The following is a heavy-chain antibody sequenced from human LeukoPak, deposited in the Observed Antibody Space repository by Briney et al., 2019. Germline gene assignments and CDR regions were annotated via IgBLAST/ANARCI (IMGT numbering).Heavy chain of an antibody. D-gene: IGHD6-13*01. CDR2: IIPIFGTA. CDR1: GGTFSSYA. V-gene: IGHV1-69*13. Sequence: SVKVSCKASGGTFSSYAISWVRQAPGQGLEWMGGIIPIFGTANYAQKFQGRVTITADESTSTAYMELSSLRSEDTAVYYCASYIPPAAGDDYWGQGTLVTVSS. CDR3: ASYIPPAAGDDY. J-gene: IGHJ4*02.